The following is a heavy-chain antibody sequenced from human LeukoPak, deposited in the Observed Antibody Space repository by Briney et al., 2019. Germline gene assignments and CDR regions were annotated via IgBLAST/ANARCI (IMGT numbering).Heavy chain of an antibody. CDR2: IRGSGIRK. Sequence: GGSLRLSCAASGFSFSNYAMSWVRQAPGKGLEWVSAIRGSGIRKYYADSVKGRFTISRDNSKNTLYLQMNSLRAEDTAVYYCAKTGPPVWFGELLFDYWGQGTLVTVSS. CDR1: GFSFSNYA. V-gene: IGHV3-23*01. J-gene: IGHJ4*02. D-gene: IGHD3-10*01. CDR3: AKTGPPVWFGELLFDY.